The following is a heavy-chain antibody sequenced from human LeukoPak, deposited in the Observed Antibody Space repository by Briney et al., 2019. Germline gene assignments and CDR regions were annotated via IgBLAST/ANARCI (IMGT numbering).Heavy chain of an antibody. CDR1: GGSISTYY. D-gene: IGHD3-10*01. J-gene: IGHJ5*02. V-gene: IGHV4-59*01. CDR3: ARAGYGSGYNWFDP. CDR2: IYYSGST. Sequence: SETLSLTCTVSGGSISTYYWSWIRQPPGKGLEWIGYIYYSGSTKYNPSLKSRVTISVDTSKNQFSLKLSSVTAADTAIYYCARAGYGSGYNWFDPWGQGTLVTVSS.